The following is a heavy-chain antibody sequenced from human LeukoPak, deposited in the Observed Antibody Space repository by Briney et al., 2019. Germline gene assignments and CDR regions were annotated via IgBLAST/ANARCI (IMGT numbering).Heavy chain of an antibody. CDR1: GNVFTDYY. CDR2: IKPNTGGT. CDR3: AREMVGELSDYYYYYGMDV. V-gene: IGHV1-2*02. J-gene: IGHJ6*02. D-gene: IGHD3-10*02. Sequence: GASVKVSCKASGNVFTDYYIHWVRQAPGQGLEWMGWIKPNTGGTNYLQTLQGRVTMTRDTSISTAYMELSRLRSDDTAVYYCAREMVGELSDYYYYYGMDVWGQGTTVTVSS.